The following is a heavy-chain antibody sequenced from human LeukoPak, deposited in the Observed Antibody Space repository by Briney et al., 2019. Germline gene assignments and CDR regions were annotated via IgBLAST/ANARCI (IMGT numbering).Heavy chain of an antibody. Sequence: GGSLRLSCAASGFTFSSYAMNWVRQVPGKGLEWISYISSSGSTIYFADSVKGRFTISRDNAKNSLYLQMNSLRVEDTAVYYCARDWTSGLDYWGQGTLVTVSS. D-gene: IGHD6-19*01. CDR3: ARDWTSGLDY. CDR1: GFTFSSYA. V-gene: IGHV3-48*04. CDR2: ISSSGSTI. J-gene: IGHJ4*02.